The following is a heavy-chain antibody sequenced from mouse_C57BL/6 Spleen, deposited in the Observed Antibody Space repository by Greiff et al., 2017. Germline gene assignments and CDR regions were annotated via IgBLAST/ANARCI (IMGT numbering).Heavy chain of an antibody. J-gene: IGHJ2*01. D-gene: IGHD1-1*01. V-gene: IGHV1-75*01. Sequence: VQLQQSGPELVKPGASVKISCKASGYTFTDYYINWVKQRPGQGLEWIGWIFPGSGSTYYNEKFKGKATLTVDKSSSTSYWVLSSLTSEDSAVYFCARGNYYGSSGAFDYWGQGTTLTVSS. CDR2: IFPGSGST. CDR1: GYTFTDYY. CDR3: ARGNYYGSSGAFDY.